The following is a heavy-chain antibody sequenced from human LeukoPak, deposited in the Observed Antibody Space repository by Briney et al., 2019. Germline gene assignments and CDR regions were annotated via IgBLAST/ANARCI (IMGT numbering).Heavy chain of an antibody. CDR3: ARVRGRSGATSYY. CDR1: GYTFTSYD. J-gene: IGHJ4*02. D-gene: IGHD1-26*01. CDR2: MNPNCGNT. Sequence: ASVKVSCKASGYTFTSYDINWVRHATGQGLEWMGWMNPNCGNTGYAQKFQGRVTMTRNTSISTAYMELSSLRSEDTAVYYCARVRGRSGATSYYWGQGTLVTVSS. V-gene: IGHV1-8*01.